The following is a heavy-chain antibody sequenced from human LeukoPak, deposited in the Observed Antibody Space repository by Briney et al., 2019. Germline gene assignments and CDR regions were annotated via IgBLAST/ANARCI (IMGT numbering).Heavy chain of an antibody. D-gene: IGHD3-10*01. J-gene: IGHJ4*02. Sequence: SVKVSCKASGYTFTSYAISWVRQAPGQGLEWMGRIIPILGIANYAQKFQGRVTITADKSTSTAYMELSSPRSEDTAVYYCATYYYGSGSYYGPFDYWGQGTLVTVSS. CDR3: ATYYYGSGSYYGPFDY. CDR1: GYTFTSYA. V-gene: IGHV1-69*04. CDR2: IIPILGIA.